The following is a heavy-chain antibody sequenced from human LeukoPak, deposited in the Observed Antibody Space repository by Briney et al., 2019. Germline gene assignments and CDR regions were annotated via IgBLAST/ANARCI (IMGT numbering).Heavy chain of an antibody. CDR3: ASRGIAVAGDNWFDP. Sequence: SETLSLTCAVYGGSFSGYYWSWIRQPPGKGLEWIGEINHSGSTNYNPSLKSRVTISVDTSKNQFSLKLSSVTAADTAVYYCASRGIAVAGDNWFDPWGQGTLVTVSS. J-gene: IGHJ5*02. V-gene: IGHV4-34*01. D-gene: IGHD6-19*01. CDR1: GGSFSGYY. CDR2: INHSGST.